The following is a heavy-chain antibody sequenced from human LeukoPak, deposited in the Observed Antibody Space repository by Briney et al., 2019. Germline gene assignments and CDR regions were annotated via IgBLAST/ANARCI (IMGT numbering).Heavy chain of an antibody. J-gene: IGHJ4*02. Sequence: ASVKVSCKASGYTFTGYYVHWVRQAPGQGLEWMGWINPNSGGTNYAQKFQGRVTMTRDTSISTAYMELSRLRSDDTAVYYCARATRGVREPLFDYWGQGTLVTVSS. CDR2: INPNSGGT. V-gene: IGHV1-2*02. CDR1: GYTFTGYY. D-gene: IGHD1-26*01. CDR3: ARATRGVREPLFDY.